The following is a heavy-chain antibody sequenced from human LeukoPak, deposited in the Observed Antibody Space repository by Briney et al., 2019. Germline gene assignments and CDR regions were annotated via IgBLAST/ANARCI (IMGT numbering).Heavy chain of an antibody. CDR1: GFTFSSYE. J-gene: IGHJ4*02. V-gene: IGHV3-48*03. Sequence: GGSLRLSCAASGFTFSSYEMNWVRQAPGKGLEWVSYISSSGSTIYYADSVKGRFTISRDNAKNSLYLQMDSLRAEDTAVYYCARDGYSYGDYWGQGTLVTVSS. CDR3: ARDGYSYGDY. D-gene: IGHD5-18*01. CDR2: ISSSGSTI.